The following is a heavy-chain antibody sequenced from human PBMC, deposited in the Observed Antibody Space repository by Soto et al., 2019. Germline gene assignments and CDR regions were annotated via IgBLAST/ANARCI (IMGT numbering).Heavy chain of an antibody. CDR3: SRDMGYGGGGSCYLWNSFDY. Sequence: EVQLVESGGGLAQPGGSLRLSCAASGFTFSSYWMHWVRQAPGKGLVWVSRINSDGSSTGYADSVKGRFTISRDNAENTLDLKQSRLRGEDTAVYYWSRDMGYGGGGSCYLWNSFDYWGQGTLVTVSS. D-gene: IGHD2-15*01. V-gene: IGHV3-74*01. CDR1: GFTFSSYW. J-gene: IGHJ4*02. CDR2: INSDGSST.